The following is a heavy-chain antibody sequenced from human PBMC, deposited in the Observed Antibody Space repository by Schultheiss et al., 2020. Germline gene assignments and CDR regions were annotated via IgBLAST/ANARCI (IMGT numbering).Heavy chain of an antibody. CDR3: AKDNDFWSGYYDY. CDR1: GFTFSSYG. J-gene: IGHJ4*02. Sequence: GGSLRLSCAPSGFTFSSYGMHWVRQAPGKGLEWVAVISYDGSNKYYADSVKGRFTISRDNSKNTLYLQMNSLRAEDTAVYYCAKDNDFWSGYYDYWGQGTLVTVSS. D-gene: IGHD3-3*01. CDR2: ISYDGSNK. V-gene: IGHV3-30*18.